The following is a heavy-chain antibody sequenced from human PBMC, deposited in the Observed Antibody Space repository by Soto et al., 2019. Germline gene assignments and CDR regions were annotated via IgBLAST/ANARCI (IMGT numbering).Heavy chain of an antibody. J-gene: IGHJ4*02. Sequence: EVQRVQSGADIKKPGESLKISCKGVGYKFGSAWIGWVRQMPGKGLEWMGIIKPGTSDIRYSPSCRGHVTISADEAVSTAYLQWSSLKASDTAMYYCARQLSHICDSWGQGTLVTVSS. D-gene: IGHD3-3*02. V-gene: IGHV5-51*01. CDR1: GYKFGSAW. CDR2: IKPGTSDI. CDR3: ARQLSHICDS.